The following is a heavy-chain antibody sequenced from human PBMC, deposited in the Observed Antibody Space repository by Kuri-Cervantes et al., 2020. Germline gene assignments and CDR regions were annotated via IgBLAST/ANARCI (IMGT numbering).Heavy chain of an antibody. D-gene: IGHD2-15*01. J-gene: IGHJ6*03. CDR3: AKDTRLGYCSGGACYNYNYMDV. CDR2: IRWDGDRT. V-gene: IGHV3-43D*03. Sequence: GESLKISCAASGFTFDDYAMHWVRQAPGKGLEWVSLIRWDGDRTHYADSVKGRFTISRDNGKNSLYLQIGSLRAEDTAVYYCAKDTRLGYCSGGACYNYNYMDVRGKGTTVTVSS. CDR1: GFTFDDYA.